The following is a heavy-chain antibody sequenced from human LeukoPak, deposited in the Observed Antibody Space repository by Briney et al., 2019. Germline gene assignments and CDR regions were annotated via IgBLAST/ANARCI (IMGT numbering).Heavy chain of an antibody. CDR1: GFTFSSYW. J-gene: IGHJ5*02. Sequence: GGSLRLSCAASGFTFSSYWMSWVRQAPGKGLEWVANIKQDGSEKYYVDSVKGRFTISRDNAKNSLYLQMNSLRAEVTAVYYCAKLTGYSSSWYTPNWFDPWGQGTLVTVSS. V-gene: IGHV3-7*03. CDR3: AKLTGYSSSWYTPNWFDP. CDR2: IKQDGSEK. D-gene: IGHD6-13*01.